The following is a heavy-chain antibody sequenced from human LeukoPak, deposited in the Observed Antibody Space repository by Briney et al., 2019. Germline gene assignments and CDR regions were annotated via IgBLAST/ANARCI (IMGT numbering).Heavy chain of an antibody. CDR3: ARVWFGEFGYYFDY. CDR1: GFTFSSYS. CDR2: ISSSSSYI. V-gene: IGHV3-21*01. J-gene: IGHJ4*02. D-gene: IGHD3-10*01. Sequence: GGSLRLSCAVSGFTFSSYSMNWVRQAPGKGLEWVSSISSSSSYIYYADSVKGRFTISRDNAKNSLYLQMNSLRAEDTAVYYCARVWFGEFGYYFDYWGQGTLVTVSS.